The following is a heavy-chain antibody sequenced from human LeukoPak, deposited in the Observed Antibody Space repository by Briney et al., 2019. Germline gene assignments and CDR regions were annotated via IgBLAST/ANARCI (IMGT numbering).Heavy chain of an antibody. CDR1: GYSFNTYW. CDR2: IYTSDSDT. V-gene: IGHV5-51*01. J-gene: IGHJ3*02. D-gene: IGHD2-8*01. Sequence: HGEPLNISCKGSGYSFNTYWIGWAGQMPGKGLEWMGIIYTSDSDTRYSPSFKGQVTISADKSISIACLQWSSLEASDTAMYYCATKSAVHCTNVFDIWGKGTMVTVSS. CDR3: ATKSAVHCTNVFDI.